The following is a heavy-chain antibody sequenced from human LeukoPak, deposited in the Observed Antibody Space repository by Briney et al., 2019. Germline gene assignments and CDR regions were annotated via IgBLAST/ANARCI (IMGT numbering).Heavy chain of an antibody. V-gene: IGHV3-30*04. D-gene: IGHD5-18*01. CDR3: ARSSSMVTFDY. CDR2: ISYDGSNK. J-gene: IGHJ4*02. Sequence: GRSLRLSCAASGFTFRNYAMHWVRQAPGKGLGWVAVISYDGSNKYYAHSVKGRFTISRDNSKNTLYLQMNSLRAEDTAVYYCARSSSMVTFDYWGQGTLVTVSS. CDR1: GFTFRNYA.